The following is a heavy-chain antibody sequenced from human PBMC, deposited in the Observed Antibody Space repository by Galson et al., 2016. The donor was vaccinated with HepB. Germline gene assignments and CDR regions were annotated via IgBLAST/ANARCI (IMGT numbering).Heavy chain of an antibody. CDR3: SRRDYVSNSEYDY. CDR2: ISPYNGNT. CDR1: GYSFTSYS. V-gene: IGHV1-18*04. Sequence: SVKVSCKASGYSFTSYSLSWVRQAPGQGLEWMGWISPYNGNTNYPQKLQGRVTMTTDTSTSTAYMELRSLRSDDTAVYYCSRRDYVSNSEYDYWGQGTLVIVSS. J-gene: IGHJ4*02. D-gene: IGHD4-23*01.